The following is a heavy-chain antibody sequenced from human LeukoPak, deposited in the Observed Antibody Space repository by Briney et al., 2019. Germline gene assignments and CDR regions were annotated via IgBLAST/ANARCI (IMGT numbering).Heavy chain of an antibody. Sequence: ASVKVSCKASGYTFTSYGISWVRQAPGQGLEWMGWISAYNGNTNYAQKFQGRVTITTDESTSTAYMELSSLRSEDTAVYYCASPISGYSSSSSYYYYYMDVWGKGTTVTVSS. CDR2: ISAYNGNT. CDR1: GYTFTSYG. D-gene: IGHD6-6*01. CDR3: ASPISGYSSSSSYYYYYMDV. J-gene: IGHJ6*03. V-gene: IGHV1-18*01.